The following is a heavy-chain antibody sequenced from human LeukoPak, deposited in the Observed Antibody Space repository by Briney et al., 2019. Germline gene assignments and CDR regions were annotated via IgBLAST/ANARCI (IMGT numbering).Heavy chain of an antibody. J-gene: IGHJ6*04. CDR1: GFPFSDDW. CDR3: AELGITMIGGV. D-gene: IGHD3-10*02. V-gene: IGHV3-21*04. CDR2: ISSSSSYI. Sequence: GGSLRLSCAASGFPFSDDWMNWVRQAPGKGLEWVSSISSSSSYIYYADSVKGRFTISRDNAKNSLYLQMNSLRAEDTAVYYCAELGITMIGGVWGKGATVTISS.